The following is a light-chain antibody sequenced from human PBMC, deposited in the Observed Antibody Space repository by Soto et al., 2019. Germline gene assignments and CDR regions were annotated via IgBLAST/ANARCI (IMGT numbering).Light chain of an antibody. J-gene: IGKJ5*01. V-gene: IGKV1-5*01. Sequence: DILMTQSPSTLSASVGDRVTITCRASQSISSRLAWYQQKPGKAPKLLIYDASSLESGVPSRFSGSGSGTEFTLTISSLQPDDFATYYCQQYNSYSITFGQGTRLEIK. CDR3: QQYNSYSIT. CDR1: QSISSR. CDR2: DAS.